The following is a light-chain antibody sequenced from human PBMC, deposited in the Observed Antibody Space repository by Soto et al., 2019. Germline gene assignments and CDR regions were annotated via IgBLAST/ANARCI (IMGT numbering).Light chain of an antibody. Sequence: QSALTQPASVSRSPGQSITISCTGTSSDIGGYYYVSWYQHHPGRAPKLMIYQVSNRPSGVSNRFSGSKSGNTASLTISGLQAQDEADYYCTSYSSSNTFYVFGAGTKVTVL. CDR1: SSDIGGYYY. J-gene: IGLJ1*01. CDR3: TSYSSSNTFYV. V-gene: IGLV2-14*01. CDR2: QVS.